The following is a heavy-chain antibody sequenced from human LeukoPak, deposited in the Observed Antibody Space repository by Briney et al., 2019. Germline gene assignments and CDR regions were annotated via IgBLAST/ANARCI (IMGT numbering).Heavy chain of an antibody. CDR3: VTLRRNSDRSDYYYFYDY. CDR1: GFTFSSYW. D-gene: IGHD3-22*01. V-gene: IGHV3-7*01. Sequence: GGSLRLSCVASGFTFSSYWMSWVRQAPGKGLEWVANIRQNGNDKFYVDSVKGRFTISRDNARSSLYLQMNSLRAEDTAVYYCVTLRRNSDRSDYYYFYDYWGQGILVTVSS. J-gene: IGHJ4*02. CDR2: IRQNGNDK.